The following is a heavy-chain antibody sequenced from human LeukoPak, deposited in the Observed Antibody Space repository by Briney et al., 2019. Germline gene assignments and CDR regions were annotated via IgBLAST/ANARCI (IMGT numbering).Heavy chain of an antibody. V-gene: IGHV3-66*01. Sequence: GGSLRLSCAASGFTVSSNYMSWVRQAPAKGLEWVSVIYSGGSTYYADSVKGRFTISRDNSKNTLYLQMNSLRAEDTAVYYCARAFPYYYGSGSYHLDYWGQGTLVTVSS. CDR3: ARAFPYYYGSGSYHLDY. CDR2: IYSGGST. CDR1: GFTVSSNY. J-gene: IGHJ4*02. D-gene: IGHD3-10*01.